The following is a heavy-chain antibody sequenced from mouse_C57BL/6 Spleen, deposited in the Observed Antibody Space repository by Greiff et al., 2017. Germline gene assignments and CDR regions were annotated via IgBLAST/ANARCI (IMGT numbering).Heavy chain of an antibody. CDR2: ISNGSGST. CDR3: AIGGYYYGSSYWYFDV. Sequence: EVMLVESGGGLVQPGGSLKLSCAASGFTFSDSYMYWVRQTPEKRLEWVAYISNGSGSTYYPATVKGRFTISRDNAKNTLYLQMSRLKSEDTAMYYCAIGGYYYGSSYWYFDVWGTGTTVTVSS. D-gene: IGHD1-1*01. J-gene: IGHJ1*03. CDR1: GFTFSDSY. V-gene: IGHV5-12*01.